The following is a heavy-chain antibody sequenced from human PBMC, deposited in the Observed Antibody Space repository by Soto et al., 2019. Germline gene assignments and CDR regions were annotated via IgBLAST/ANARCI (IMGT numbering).Heavy chain of an antibody. V-gene: IGHV4-34*01. CDR1: GGSFSVYY. D-gene: IGHD4-17*01. Sequence: SETLSLTCAVYGGSFSVYYWSWIRHPPGKGLEWIGEINHSGSTNYNPSLKSRVTISVDTSKNQFSLKLSSVTAADTAVYYCARGRGYDYGGQKRPVYSVWGQGTTVTVSS. CDR3: ARGRGYDYGGQKRPVYSV. CDR2: INHSGST. J-gene: IGHJ6*02.